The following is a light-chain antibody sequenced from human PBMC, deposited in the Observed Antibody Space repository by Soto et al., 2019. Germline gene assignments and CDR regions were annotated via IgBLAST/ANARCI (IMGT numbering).Light chain of an antibody. CDR2: SIN. J-gene: IGLJ3*02. V-gene: IGLV1-44*01. CDR1: SSNIGSNT. CDR3: AAWDDSLNGGV. Sequence: QSALTQPPSASGTPGQRVTISCSGSSSNIGSNTVNWYQQLPGTAPKLLIYSINQRPSGVPDRFSGSKSGTSASLAISGLQSEDEAAYYCAAWDDSLNGGVFGGGTKLTVL.